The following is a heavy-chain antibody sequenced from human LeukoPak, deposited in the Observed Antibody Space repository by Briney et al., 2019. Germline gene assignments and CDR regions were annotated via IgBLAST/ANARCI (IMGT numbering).Heavy chain of an antibody. CDR3: ARDDDSSGYFDY. Sequence: GGSLRLSCAASGFTFSSYSMNWVRQAPGKGLEWVSSISSSSSYIYYADSVKGRFTISRDHAKNSLYLQMNSLRAEDTAVYYCARDDDSSGYFDYWGQGTLVTVSS. J-gene: IGHJ4*02. D-gene: IGHD3-22*01. V-gene: IGHV3-21*01. CDR1: GFTFSSYS. CDR2: ISSSSSYI.